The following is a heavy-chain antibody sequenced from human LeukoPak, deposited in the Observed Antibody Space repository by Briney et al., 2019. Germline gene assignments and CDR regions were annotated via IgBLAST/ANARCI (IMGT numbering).Heavy chain of an antibody. J-gene: IGHJ4*02. CDR3: ARDLYRIVVVPHYFDS. Sequence: GGSLRLSCAASGFTFSNYAMRWVRQAPGKGLEWVANIKQDGSEKYYVDSVKGRFTISRDNAKNSLYLQMNSLRAEDTAVYYCARDLYRIVVVPHYFDSWGQGTLVTVSS. CDR2: IKQDGSEK. CDR1: GFTFSNYA. V-gene: IGHV3-7*01. D-gene: IGHD3-22*01.